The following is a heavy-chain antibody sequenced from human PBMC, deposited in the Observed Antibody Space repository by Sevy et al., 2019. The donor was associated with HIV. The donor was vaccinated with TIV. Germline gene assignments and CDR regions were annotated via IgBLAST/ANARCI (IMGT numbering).Heavy chain of an antibody. J-gene: IGHJ6*02. D-gene: IGHD6-13*01. CDR3: ARPLRGSSWTRHYYYYGMDV. V-gene: IGHV3-30-3*01. CDR1: GFTFSSYA. CDR2: ISYDGSNK. Sequence: GGSLRLSCAASGFTFSSYAMHWVRQAPGKGLEWVAVISYDGSNKYYADSVKGRFTISRDNSKNTLYLQMNSLRAEDTAVYYRARPLRGSSWTRHYYYYGMDVWGQGTTVTVSS.